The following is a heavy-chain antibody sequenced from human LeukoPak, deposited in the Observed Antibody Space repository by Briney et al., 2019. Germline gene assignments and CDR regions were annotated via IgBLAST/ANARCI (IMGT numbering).Heavy chain of an antibody. CDR1: GITLSNYG. J-gene: IGHJ4*02. CDR3: AKRGVVVRVILVGFHKEAYYFDS. D-gene: IGHD3-10*01. V-gene: IGHV3-23*01. Sequence: GGSLRLSRAVSGITLSNYGMSWVRQAPGKGLEWVAGMSGSGGRTNYADSVKGRFTISRDNPKNTLYLQMNNLRAEDTAVYFCAKRGVVVRVILVGFHKEAYYFDSWGQGALVTVSS. CDR2: MSGSGGRT.